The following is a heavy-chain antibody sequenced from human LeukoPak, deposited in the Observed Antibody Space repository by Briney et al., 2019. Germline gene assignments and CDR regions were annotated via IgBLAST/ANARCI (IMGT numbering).Heavy chain of an antibody. J-gene: IGHJ4*02. D-gene: IGHD3-22*01. CDR1: GGSISSYY. CDR3: ASTSGDSSGYYYPYYFDY. V-gene: IGHV4-4*07. CDR2: IYTSGST. Sequence: SETLSLTCTVSGGSISSYYWSWIRQPAGKGLEWIGRIYTSGSTTYNPSLKSRVTMSVDTSKNQFSLKLSSVTAADTAVYYCASTSGDSSGYYYPYYFDYWGQGTLVTVSS.